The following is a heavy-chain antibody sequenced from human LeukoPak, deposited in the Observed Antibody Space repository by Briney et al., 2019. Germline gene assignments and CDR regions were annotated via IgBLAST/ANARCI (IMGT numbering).Heavy chain of an antibody. V-gene: IGHV5-51*01. D-gene: IGHD3-16*01. CDR3: ARHMGGVYYYYYMDV. CDR1: GYSFTSYW. CDR2: IYPGDSDT. J-gene: IGHJ6*03. Sequence: GASLKISCKGSGYSFTSYWIGWVRPMPGKGLEWMGIIYPGDSDTRYSPSFQGQVTISADKSISTAYLQWSSLKASDTAMYYCARHMGGVYYYYYMDVWGKGTTVTISS.